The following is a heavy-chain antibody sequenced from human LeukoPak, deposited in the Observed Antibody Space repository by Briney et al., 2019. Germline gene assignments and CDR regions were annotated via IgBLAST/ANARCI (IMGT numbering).Heavy chain of an antibody. V-gene: IGHV3-9*01. D-gene: IGHD3-22*01. J-gene: IGHJ4*02. CDR1: GFTFNDYA. Sequence: SLRLSCAASGFTFNDYAMHWVRQAPGKGLEWVSGICWNGGSVDYADSVKGRFTISRDNAKNSVYLQMNSLRAEDTAVYYCAKTAYDSSGYYFGVFDYWAQGPLVTVS. CDR3: AKTAYDSSGYYFGVFDY. CDR2: ICWNGGSV.